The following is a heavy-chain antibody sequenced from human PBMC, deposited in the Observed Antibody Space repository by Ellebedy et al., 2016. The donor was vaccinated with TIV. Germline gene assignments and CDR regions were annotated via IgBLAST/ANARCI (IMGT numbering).Heavy chain of an antibody. Sequence: PGGSLRLSCAASGFAVNSYYITWARQAPGKGLDWVSVIFTSDITSYADSVRGRFTISRDTYKNTVSLQMNSLRVEDTAIYYCAVVDVCWGQGTLVTVSS. D-gene: IGHD2-15*01. CDR2: IFTSDIT. CDR1: GFAVNSYY. J-gene: IGHJ4*02. CDR3: AVVDVC. V-gene: IGHV3-53*01.